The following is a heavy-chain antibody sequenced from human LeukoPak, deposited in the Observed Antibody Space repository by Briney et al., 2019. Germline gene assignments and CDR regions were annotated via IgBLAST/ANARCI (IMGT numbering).Heavy chain of an antibody. CDR3: ARGTGGPWYFDL. CDR1: GYSISSGYY. Sequence: SETLSLTCTVSGYSISSGYYWGWIRQPPGKGLEWIGSIYHSGSTYYNPSLKSRVTISVDTSKNQFSLKLSSVTAADTAVYYCARGTGGPWYFDLWGRGTLVTVSS. CDR2: IYHSGST. V-gene: IGHV4-38-2*02. J-gene: IGHJ2*01. D-gene: IGHD3-10*01.